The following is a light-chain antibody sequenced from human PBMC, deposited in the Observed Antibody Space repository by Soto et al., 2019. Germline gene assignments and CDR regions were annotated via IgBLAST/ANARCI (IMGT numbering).Light chain of an antibody. V-gene: IGKV1-5*03. CDR2: KAS. CDR1: QSISSW. J-gene: IGKJ5*01. Sequence: PSTLSGSVGDRVTIPCRASQSISSWLAWYQQKPGKAPKLLIYKASSLESGVPSRFSGSGSGTEFTLTISSLQPDDFATYYCQQYNSYPITFGQGTRLEVK. CDR3: QQYNSYPIT.